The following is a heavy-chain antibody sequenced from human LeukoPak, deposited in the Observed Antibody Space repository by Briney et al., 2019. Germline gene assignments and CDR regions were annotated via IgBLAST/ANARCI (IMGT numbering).Heavy chain of an antibody. V-gene: IGHV4-4*07. CDR1: GGSFSSNY. D-gene: IGHD6-19*01. CDR3: AREISGWYENAFDI. Sequence: SETLSLTCTVSGGSFSSNYWSWIRQPAGQGPEWIGRIYTSGGTKYNPSLKSRVTMSLDTSKNRFSLKLSSVTAADTAVYYCAREISGWYENAFDIWGQGTMVTVSS. CDR2: IYTSGGT. J-gene: IGHJ3*02.